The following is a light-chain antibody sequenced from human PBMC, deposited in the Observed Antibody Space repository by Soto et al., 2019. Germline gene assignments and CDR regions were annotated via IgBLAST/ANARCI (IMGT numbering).Light chain of an antibody. CDR2: RAS. Sequence: EIVMTQSPATLSVSPGERVALSCRASQSLNTNLAWYQQKPGQAPRLLIYRASTRATGVPARFSGSGSGTEFTLTISSLQSEDFAVYYFHQYNSWPPWTFGPGTKVEI. CDR1: QSLNTN. J-gene: IGKJ1*01. V-gene: IGKV3-15*01. CDR3: HQYNSWPPWT.